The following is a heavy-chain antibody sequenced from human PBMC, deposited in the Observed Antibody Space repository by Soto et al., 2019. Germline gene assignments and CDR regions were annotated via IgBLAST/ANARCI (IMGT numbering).Heavy chain of an antibody. Sequence: QVQLVQSGAEVKKPGSSVKVSCKASVGTFSTYTLYWVRQAPGQGLEWMGGISPGIDIRDYAQKFQGRVTITADDSTSTVYMQLSTLIPEDTALYYCVGGMCFGCSCYLDVWGQGTLVTVSS. D-gene: IGHD2-15*01. V-gene: IGHV1-69*12. CDR2: ISPGIDIR. J-gene: IGHJ4*02. CDR3: VGGMCFGCSCYLDV. CDR1: VGTFSTYT.